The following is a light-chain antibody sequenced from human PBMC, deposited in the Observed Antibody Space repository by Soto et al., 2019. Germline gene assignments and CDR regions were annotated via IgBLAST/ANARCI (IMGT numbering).Light chain of an antibody. V-gene: IGKV3-15*01. CDR2: TAS. J-gene: IGKJ1*01. Sequence: EIVMTQSPATLSVPPGERATLSCRASQSVGSYLAWYQQKPGQAPRLLIYTASTRATGIPARFSGSGSGTEFTLHISRLQSEDFAVYYCQQYYNWPPWTFGQGTKVEI. CDR1: QSVGSY. CDR3: QQYYNWPPWT.